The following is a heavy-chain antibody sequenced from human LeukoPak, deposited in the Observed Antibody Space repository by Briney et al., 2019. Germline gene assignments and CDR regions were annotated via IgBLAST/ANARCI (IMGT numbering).Heavy chain of an antibody. V-gene: IGHV4-61*02. D-gene: IGHD6-19*01. CDR1: GGSVSRGYYY. CDR3: AKEAVSGPFHY. Sequence: SETLSLTCTVSGGSVSRGYYYWSWIRQPAGERLEWIGRIYTDGSSYYNPSLKSRVTISLDTFKNHFSLKLTSVTAADTAVYYCAKEAVSGPFHYWGQGTLVTVSS. CDR2: IYTDGSS. J-gene: IGHJ4*02.